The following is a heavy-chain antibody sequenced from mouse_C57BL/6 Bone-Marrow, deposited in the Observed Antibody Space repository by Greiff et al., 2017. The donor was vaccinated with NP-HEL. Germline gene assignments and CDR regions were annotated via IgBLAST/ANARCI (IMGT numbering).Heavy chain of an antibody. Sequence: VQLQQPGAELVMPGASVKLSCKASGYTFTSYWMHWVKQRPGQGLEWIGEIDPSDSYTNYNQKFKGKSTLTVDKSSSTAYMQLSSLTSEDSAVYYCARSGYLYYYAMDYWGQGTSVTVSS. D-gene: IGHD2-2*01. CDR2: IDPSDSYT. CDR1: GYTFTSYW. CDR3: ARSGYLYYYAMDY. V-gene: IGHV1-69*01. J-gene: IGHJ4*01.